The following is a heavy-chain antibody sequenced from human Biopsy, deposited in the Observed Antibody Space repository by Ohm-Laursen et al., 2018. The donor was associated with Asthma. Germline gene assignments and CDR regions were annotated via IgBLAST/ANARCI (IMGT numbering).Heavy chain of an antibody. D-gene: IGHD2-21*02. CDR2: ISFDGSNK. V-gene: IGHV3-30*03. J-gene: IGHJ6*02. CDR3: ASYEVVTAILPMDV. CDR1: GFSFSRYG. Sequence: SLSLSCAASGFSFSRYGMHWVRQAPGKGLEWVAVISFDGSNKYYGDSVKGRFTIARDNSKNTVYLQMNSLRAEDTAVYYCASYEVVTAILPMDVWGQGTTVTVSS.